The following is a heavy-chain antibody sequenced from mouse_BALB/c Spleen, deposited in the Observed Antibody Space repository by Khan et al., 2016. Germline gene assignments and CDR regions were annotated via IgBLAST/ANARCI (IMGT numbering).Heavy chain of an antibody. Sequence: VQLQQPDPDLVKPGASVKISCKASGYSFTAYYMYWVKQSHGKSLEWIGRINPNNGATTFNQKFKGKAILTVDKSSTTAYMELRSLASEDSAVYYCARGDYVNWGQGTTLTVSA. V-gene: IGHV1-18*01. CDR2: INPNNGAT. J-gene: IGHJ2*01. CDR1: GYSFTAYY. D-gene: IGHD2-4*01. CDR3: ARGDYVN.